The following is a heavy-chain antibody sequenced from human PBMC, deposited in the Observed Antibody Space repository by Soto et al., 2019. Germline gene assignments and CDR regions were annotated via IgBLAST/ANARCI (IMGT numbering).Heavy chain of an antibody. J-gene: IGHJ6*02. V-gene: IGHV3-74*01. CDR2: VDASGTGT. CDR1: GFTISTHW. D-gene: IGHD5-18*01. Sequence: GGSLRLSCAVYGFTISTHWMHWVRQGPGEGLVWVSRVDASGTGTSYAESVRGRFTISRDTAKNTVYLQMDNLRPEDTAVYYCALHSYGYWFSYYYGMDVWGQGTTVTVSS. CDR3: ALHSYGYWFSYYYGMDV.